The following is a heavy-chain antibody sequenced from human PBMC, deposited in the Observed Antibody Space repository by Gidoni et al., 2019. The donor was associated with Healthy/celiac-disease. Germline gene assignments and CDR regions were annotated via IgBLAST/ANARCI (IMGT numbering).Heavy chain of an antibody. Sequence: QVQRVQAGAEVKKPGASGEVSCKASGNTVTSDDRPGVRQAPGQGLGWMGRITPSGGSTSYAQMFQGSVTMTRDPSSSTVYMELSSLRSEDTAVYYCASGLELWFGELPHPGYYYYGMDVWGQGTTVTVSS. D-gene: IGHD3-10*01. J-gene: IGHJ6*02. V-gene: IGHV1-46*03. CDR1: GNTVTSDD. CDR2: ITPSGGST. CDR3: ASGLELWFGELPHPGYYYYGMDV.